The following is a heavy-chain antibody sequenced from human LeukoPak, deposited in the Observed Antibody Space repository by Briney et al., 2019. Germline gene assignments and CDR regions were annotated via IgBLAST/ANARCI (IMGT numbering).Heavy chain of an antibody. J-gene: IGHJ3*02. Sequence: ASVEVSCKVSGYTLTELSMHWVRQAPGKGLEWMGGFDPEDGETIYAQKFQGRVTMTEDTSTDTAYMELSSLRSEDTAVYYCATGEGAYCGGDCYSDAFDIWGQGTMVTVSS. V-gene: IGHV1-24*01. CDR2: FDPEDGET. D-gene: IGHD2-21*02. CDR3: ATGEGAYCGGDCYSDAFDI. CDR1: GYTLTELS.